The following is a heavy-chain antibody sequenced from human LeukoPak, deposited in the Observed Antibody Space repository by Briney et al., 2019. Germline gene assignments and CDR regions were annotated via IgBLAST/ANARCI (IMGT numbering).Heavy chain of an antibody. J-gene: IGHJ5*02. CDR2: TYYRSKWYN. CDR3: ARDHFRVGCSTTSCYGVDP. Sequence: SQTLSLTCAISGDSVSSNSAAWNWIRQSPSRGLEWLGRTYYRSKWYNDYAVSVKSRITINPDTSKNQFSLQLNSVTPEDTAVYYCARDHFRVGCSTTSCYGVDPWGQGTLVTVSS. V-gene: IGHV6-1*01. D-gene: IGHD2-2*01. CDR1: GDSVSSNSAA.